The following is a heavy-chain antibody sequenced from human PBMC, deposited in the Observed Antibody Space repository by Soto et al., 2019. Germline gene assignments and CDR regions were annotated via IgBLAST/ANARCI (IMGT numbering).Heavy chain of an antibody. CDR1: GYTFTSYY. V-gene: IGHV1-46*01. Sequence: ASVKVSCKASGYTFTSYYMHWVRQAPGQGLEWMGIINPSGGSTSYAQKLQGRVTMTRDTSTSTVYMELSSLRSEDTAVYYCASHATVEYFQHWGQGPLVTVSS. J-gene: IGHJ1*01. D-gene: IGHD4-17*01. CDR3: ASHATVEYFQH. CDR2: INPSGGST.